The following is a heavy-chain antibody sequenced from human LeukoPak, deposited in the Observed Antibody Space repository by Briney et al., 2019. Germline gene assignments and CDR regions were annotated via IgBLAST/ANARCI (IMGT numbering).Heavy chain of an antibody. J-gene: IGHJ6*02. CDR1: GFTVSSNY. D-gene: IGHD2-21*01. CDR2: IYSGGST. CDR3: ARVGTLAYCGGECFSAGRLYYYGMDV. Sequence: GGSLGLSCAASGFTVSSNYMSWVRQAPGKGLEWVSVIYSGGSTYYADSVKGRFTISRHNSKNTLYLQMNSLRAEDTAVYYCARVGTLAYCGGECFSAGRLYYYGMDVWGQGTTVTVSS. V-gene: IGHV3-53*04.